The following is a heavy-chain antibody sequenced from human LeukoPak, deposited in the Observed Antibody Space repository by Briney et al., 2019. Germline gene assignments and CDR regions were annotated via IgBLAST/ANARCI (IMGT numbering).Heavy chain of an antibody. CDR2: ISSSSSTI. D-gene: IGHD2-15*01. J-gene: IGHJ5*02. Sequence: GGSLRLSCAASRFTFSSFAMNWVRQASGKGLEWVSYISSSSSTIYYADSVKGRFTISRDNAKNSLFLQMNSLRDEDTAVYYCAASPYCSGAVCPPPWGQGTLVTVSS. CDR1: RFTFSSFA. CDR3: AASPYCSGAVCPPP. V-gene: IGHV3-48*02.